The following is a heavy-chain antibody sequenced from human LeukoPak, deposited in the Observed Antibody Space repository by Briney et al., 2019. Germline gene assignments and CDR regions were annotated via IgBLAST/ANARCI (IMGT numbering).Heavy chain of an antibody. V-gene: IGHV4-59*01. CDR1: GGSISSYY. J-gene: IGHJ4*02. Sequence: SETLSLTCTVSGGSISSYYWSWIRQPPGKGLEWIGYIYYSGSTNYNPSLKSRVTISVDTSKNQSSLKLSSVTAADTAVYYCVSSSGSYYPFDYWGQGTLVTVSS. CDR2: IYYSGST. CDR3: VSSSGSYYPFDY. D-gene: IGHD3-10*01.